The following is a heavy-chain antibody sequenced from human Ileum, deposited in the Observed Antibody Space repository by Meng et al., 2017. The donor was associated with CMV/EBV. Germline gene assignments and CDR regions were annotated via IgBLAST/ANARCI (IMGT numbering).Heavy chain of an antibody. J-gene: IGHJ4*02. CDR3: ARDLTNKWFYY. CDR1: GAPISSGSHS. Sequence: PLEDAGPGLVKPAETLCLTCTASGAPISSGSHSWAWFRQPPGKRLEWIGSMYFSGIADYNPSLKSRVTISLHATQKQFSLRLTSVTAADSAVYFCARDLTNKWFYYWGQGTLVTVSS. V-gene: IGHV4-39*07. CDR2: MYFSGIA. D-gene: IGHD1-26*01.